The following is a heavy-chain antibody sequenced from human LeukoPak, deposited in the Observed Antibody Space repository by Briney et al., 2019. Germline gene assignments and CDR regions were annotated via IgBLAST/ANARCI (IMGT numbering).Heavy chain of an antibody. V-gene: IGHV3-9*01. CDR1: GFTFDDYA. CDR3: AKDSGGLYCRGGSCYYYYY. Sequence: GGSLRLSCAASGFTFDDYAMHWVRQAPGKGLEWVSGISWNSGSIGYADSVKGRFTISRDNAKNSLYLQMNSLRAEDTALYYFAKDSGGLYCRGGSCYYYYYWGQGTLVTVSS. CDR2: ISWNSGSI. J-gene: IGHJ4*02. D-gene: IGHD2-15*01.